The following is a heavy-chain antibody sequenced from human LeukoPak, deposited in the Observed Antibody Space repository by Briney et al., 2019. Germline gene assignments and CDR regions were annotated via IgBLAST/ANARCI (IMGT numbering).Heavy chain of an antibody. CDR1: GGSISSYY. V-gene: IGHV4-59*01. Sequence: PSETLSLTCTVSGGSISSYYWSWIRQPPGKGLEWIGYIYYSGSTNYNPSLKSRVTISVDTSKNQFSLKLSSVTAADTAVYYCASSLYYYGSGSSSYYFDYWGQGTLVTVSS. J-gene: IGHJ4*02. CDR3: ASSLYYYGSGSSSYYFDY. D-gene: IGHD3-10*01. CDR2: IYYSGST.